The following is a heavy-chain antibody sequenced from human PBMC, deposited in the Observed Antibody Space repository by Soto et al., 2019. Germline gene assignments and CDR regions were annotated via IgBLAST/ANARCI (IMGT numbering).Heavy chain of an antibody. Sequence: SSETLSLTCTVSGGSISSSSYYWGWIRQPPGKGLEWIGSIYYSGSTYYNPSLKSRVTISVDTSKNQFSLKLSSVTAADTAVYHCARRMGFDYWGQGTLVTVSS. J-gene: IGHJ4*02. CDR3: ARRMGFDY. V-gene: IGHV4-39*01. CDR2: IYYSGST. CDR1: GGSISSSSYY.